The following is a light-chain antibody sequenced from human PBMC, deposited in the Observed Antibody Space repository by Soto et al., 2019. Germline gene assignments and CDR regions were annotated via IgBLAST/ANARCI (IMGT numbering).Light chain of an antibody. J-gene: IGKJ3*01. CDR2: GAS. CDR3: QQFGSSPGFT. V-gene: IGKV3-20*01. CDR1: QSINSRY. Sequence: EIVLTQSPGTLSLSPGERATLSCRASQSINSRYLAWYQQNPGQAPRLLIYGASSRATGIPDRFSGSGSGTDFPLTISRLEPQDFAVYYCQQFGSSPGFTFGPGTKVDIK.